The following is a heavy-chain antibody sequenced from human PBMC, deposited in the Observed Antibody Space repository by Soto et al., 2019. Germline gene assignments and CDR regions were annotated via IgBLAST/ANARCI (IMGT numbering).Heavy chain of an antibody. V-gene: IGHV3-7*01. D-gene: IGHD4-17*01. CDR1: GFTFSSYW. CDR3: ARDAVTTISGNYYMDV. CDR2: IKQDGSEK. J-gene: IGHJ6*03. Sequence: EVQLVESGGGLVQPGGSLRLSCAASGFTFSSYWMSWVRQAPGKGLEWVANIKQDGSEKYYVDSVKGRFTISRDNANNSLYLQMNSLRAEDTAVYYCARDAVTTISGNYYMDVWGKGTTVTVSS.